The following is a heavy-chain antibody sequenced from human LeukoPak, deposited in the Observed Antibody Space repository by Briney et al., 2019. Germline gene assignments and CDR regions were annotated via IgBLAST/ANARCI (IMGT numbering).Heavy chain of an antibody. V-gene: IGHV3-53*04. CDR2: IYSGGST. D-gene: IGHD1-14*01. CDR3: ARGHRDFQH. J-gene: IGHJ1*01. Sequence: PGGSLRLSYAASGFTVISNYMSWVRQAPGNGLEWVAVIYSGGSTYYADSVKGRFTISRHNSKNTLYLQMNSLRAEDTAVYYCARGHRDFQHWGQGTLVTVSS. CDR1: GFTVISNY.